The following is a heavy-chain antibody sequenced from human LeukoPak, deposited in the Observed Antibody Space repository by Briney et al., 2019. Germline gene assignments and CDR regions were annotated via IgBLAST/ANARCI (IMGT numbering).Heavy chain of an antibody. CDR2: INSDGSST. Sequence: GGSLRLSCKASGFTFSSYWMHWVRQAPGKGLVWVSRINSDGSSTSYADSVKGRFTISRDNANNTLSLQMNSLRAEDTAVYFCAREASSGTAMVDYWGQGTLVTVSS. CDR1: GFTFSSYW. CDR3: AREASSGTAMVDY. J-gene: IGHJ4*02. V-gene: IGHV3-74*01. D-gene: IGHD5-18*01.